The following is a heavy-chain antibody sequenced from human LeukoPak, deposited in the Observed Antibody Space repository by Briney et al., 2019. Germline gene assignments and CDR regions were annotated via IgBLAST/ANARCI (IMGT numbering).Heavy chain of an antibody. CDR1: RFTFTSYA. J-gene: IGHJ4*02. Sequence: GGSLSPSCAPSRFTFTSYAMSWVRQAPGKGLEWVSAISGSGGSTYYADSVKDRFTMTRDNSKNTLYLQMNSLRAEDTAVDYCAKARYCSGGSCSAFDYWGQGTLVTVSS. V-gene: IGHV3-23*01. D-gene: IGHD2-15*01. CDR2: ISGSGGST. CDR3: AKARYCSGGSCSAFDY.